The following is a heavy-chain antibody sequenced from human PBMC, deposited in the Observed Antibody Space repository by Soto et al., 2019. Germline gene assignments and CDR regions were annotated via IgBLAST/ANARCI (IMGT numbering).Heavy chain of an antibody. Sequence: PGGSLRLSCSASRFSFSYYEMIWVRHAPGKGLEWVSYINSGGSVAYYADSAKGRFTISRDNAKNTLYLQMNGLRSEDTAVYYCARDLRHSRLPGLDVWGQGTTVTVSS. V-gene: IGHV3-48*03. CDR3: ARDLRHSRLPGLDV. J-gene: IGHJ6*02. CDR2: INSGGSVA. CDR1: RFSFSYYE. D-gene: IGHD2-15*01.